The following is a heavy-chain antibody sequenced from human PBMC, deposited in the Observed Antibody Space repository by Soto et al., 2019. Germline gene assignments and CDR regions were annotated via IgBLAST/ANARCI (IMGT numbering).Heavy chain of an antibody. D-gene: IGHD6-19*01. CDR1: GYTFTSYD. J-gene: IGHJ4*02. Sequence: GASVKVSCKASGYTFTSYDINWVRQATGQGLEWMGWMNPNSGNTGYAQKFQGRVTMTRNTSISTAYMELSSLRSEDTAVYYCARDSASGWYLKNGYWGQGTLVTVSS. CDR3: ARDSASGWYLKNGY. CDR2: MNPNSGNT. V-gene: IGHV1-8*01.